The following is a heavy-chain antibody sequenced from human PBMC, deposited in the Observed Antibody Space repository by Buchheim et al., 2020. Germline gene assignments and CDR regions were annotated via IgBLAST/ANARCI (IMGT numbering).Heavy chain of an antibody. CDR2: IDSDGSNT. V-gene: IGHV3-74*01. CDR3: ARDLFSTNSVPPGY. J-gene: IGHJ4*02. CDR1: GFTFSNYW. D-gene: IGHD2-8*01. Sequence: EVQLVESGGGLVQPGGSLRLSCAASGFTFSNYWMHWVRQAPGKGLVWVSRIDSDGSNTIYADSVKGRFTTSRDNAKNTLYLQMNSLRAEDTAVYFCARDLFSTNSVPPGYWGQGTL.